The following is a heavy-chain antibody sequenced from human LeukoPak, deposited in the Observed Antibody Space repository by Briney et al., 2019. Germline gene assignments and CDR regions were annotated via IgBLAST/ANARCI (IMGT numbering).Heavy chain of an antibody. CDR2: IYYSGNT. CDR3: ARRNDFGI. V-gene: IGHV4-59*08. Sequence: PSETLSLTCTVSGGSISPYYWNWIRQPPGKGLEWIGYIYYSGNTNYNPSLKSRVTISVDTSKNQFSLKLNSVTAADTAVYYCARRNDFGIWGQGTMVTVSS. CDR1: GGSISPYY. J-gene: IGHJ3*02.